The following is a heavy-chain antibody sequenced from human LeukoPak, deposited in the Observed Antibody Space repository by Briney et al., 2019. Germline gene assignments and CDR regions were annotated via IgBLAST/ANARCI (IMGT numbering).Heavy chain of an antibody. D-gene: IGHD3-10*01. CDR2: IYHSGST. CDR3: ASSPLNYYGSGSLTYYGMDV. V-gene: IGHV4-4*02. CDR1: GGSISSSNW. Sequence: PSETLSLTCAVSGGSISSSNWWSWVRQPPGKGLEWIGEIYHSGSTNYNPSLKSRVTISVDKSKNQFSLKLSSVTAADTAVYYCASSPLNYYGSGSLTYYGMDVWGQGTTVTVSS. J-gene: IGHJ6*02.